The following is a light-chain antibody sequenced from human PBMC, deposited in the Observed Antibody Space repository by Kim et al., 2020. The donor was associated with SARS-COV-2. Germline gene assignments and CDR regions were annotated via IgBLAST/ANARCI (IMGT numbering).Light chain of an antibody. V-gene: IGLV3-19*01. J-gene: IGLJ2*01. CDR1: SLRSYY. CDR2: GKN. Sequence: SSELTQDPAVSVALGQTVRITCQGDSLRSYYASWYQQKPGQAPVLVIYGKNNRPSGIPDRFSGSSSGNTASLTITGAQAEDEADYYCNSRDSSGTVVLGG. CDR3: NSRDSSGTVV.